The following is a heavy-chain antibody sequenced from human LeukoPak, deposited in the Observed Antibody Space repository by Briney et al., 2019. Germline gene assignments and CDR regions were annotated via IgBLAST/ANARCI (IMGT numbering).Heavy chain of an antibody. V-gene: IGHV1-2*02. CDR3: ARGTGYCSGGSCYSVWFDP. CDR1: GYTFTDYY. D-gene: IGHD2-15*01. J-gene: IGHJ5*02. Sequence: ASVKVSCKASGYTFTDYYMHWVRQAPGQGLEWMGWINPNSGGTNYAQKFQGRVTMTRDTSISTAYMELSRLRSDDTAVYYCARGTGYCSGGSCYSVWFDPWGQGTLVTVSS. CDR2: INPNSGGT.